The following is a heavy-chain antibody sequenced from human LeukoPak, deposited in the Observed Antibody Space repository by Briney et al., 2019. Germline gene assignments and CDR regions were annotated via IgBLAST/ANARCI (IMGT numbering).Heavy chain of an antibody. V-gene: IGHV1-24*01. CDR1: GYTLTELS. CDR2: FDPEDGET. CDR3: ATFGYYYDSSGDYDY. J-gene: IGHJ4*02. D-gene: IGHD3-22*01. Sequence: ASVKVSCKVSGYTLTELSMHWVRQAPGKGLVWMGGFDPEDGETIYAQKFQGRVTMTEDTSTDTAYMELSSLRSEDTAVYYCATFGYYYDSSGDYDYWGQGTLVTVSS.